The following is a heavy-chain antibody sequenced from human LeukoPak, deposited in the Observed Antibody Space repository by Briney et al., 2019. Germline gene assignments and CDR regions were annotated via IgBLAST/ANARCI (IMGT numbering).Heavy chain of an antibody. Sequence: GGSLRLSCATSGFTFSSYGMHWARRAPGKGLEWVAFIRNDGSTKYFADSVRGRFTIPRDNSKNTLYLQMNSLRAEDTAVYYCAKTHSSSWGIFDYWGQGTLVTVSS. V-gene: IGHV3-30*02. CDR3: AKTHSSSWGIFDY. J-gene: IGHJ4*02. D-gene: IGHD6-13*01. CDR1: GFTFSSYG. CDR2: IRNDGSTK.